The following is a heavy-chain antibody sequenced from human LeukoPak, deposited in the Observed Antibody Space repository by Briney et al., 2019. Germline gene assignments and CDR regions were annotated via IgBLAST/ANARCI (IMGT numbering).Heavy chain of an antibody. CDR1: GFTFTSST. Sequence: VASVKVSCKASGFTFTSSTMQWVRQARGQCLEWIGWIVVGSGNTHYAQKFQERVTITRDMSTSTAYMELSSLRSEDTAVYYCAAVRSSYYYYGMDVWGQGTTVTVSS. CDR2: IVVGSGNT. V-gene: IGHV1-58*02. CDR3: AAVRSSYYYYGMDV. J-gene: IGHJ6*02. D-gene: IGHD6-6*01.